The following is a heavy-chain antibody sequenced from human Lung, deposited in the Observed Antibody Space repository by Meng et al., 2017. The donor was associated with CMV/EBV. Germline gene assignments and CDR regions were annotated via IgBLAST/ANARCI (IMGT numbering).Heavy chain of an antibody. V-gene: IGHV3-72*01. CDR3: ARWTSGRCDY. D-gene: IGHD6-19*01. CDR2: IRNKANRDTT. CDR1: GFTFDDYA. Sequence: GESLKISCAASGFTFDDYAMHWVRQAPGKGLEWVGRIRNKANRDTTEYAASVKGRFTISRDDSRNSLYLQMNSLKTEDTAVYYCARWTSGRCDYWGQGTLVTVSS. J-gene: IGHJ4*02.